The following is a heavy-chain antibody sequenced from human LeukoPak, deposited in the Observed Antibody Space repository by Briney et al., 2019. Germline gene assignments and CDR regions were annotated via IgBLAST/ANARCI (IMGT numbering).Heavy chain of an antibody. CDR3: ARDATIDRYYDFWSGQNWFDP. Sequence: PGGSLRLSCAASRFTFSGYSMNWVRQAPGEGLEWVSSISSSSSYIYYADSVKGRFTISRDNAKSSLYLQMNSLRAEDTAAYYCARDATIDRYYDFWSGQNWFDPWGQGTLVTVSS. D-gene: IGHD3-3*01. CDR1: RFTFSGYS. J-gene: IGHJ5*02. V-gene: IGHV3-21*01. CDR2: ISSSSSYI.